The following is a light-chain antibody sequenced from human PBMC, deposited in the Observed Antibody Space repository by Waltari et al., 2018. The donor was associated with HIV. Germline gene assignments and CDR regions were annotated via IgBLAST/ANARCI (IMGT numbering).Light chain of an antibody. CDR1: NSNIGAGRG. CDR2: DDI. Sequence: QSVLTQPPSVSGPPGQRVTISCPGDNSNIGAGRGVHASRYLPDTGPKLVIFDDIRRHTGLYDVFQDFRYENSGHLDILALQDEDEAEYYCQSYASGRGGGTWVFGGGTTVTVL. V-gene: IGLV1-40*01. J-gene: IGLJ3*02. CDR3: QSYASGRGGGTWV.